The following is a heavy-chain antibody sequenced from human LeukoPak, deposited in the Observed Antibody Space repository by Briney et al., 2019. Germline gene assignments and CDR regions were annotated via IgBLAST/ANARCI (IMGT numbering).Heavy chain of an antibody. CDR2: ISSSGSTI. J-gene: IGHJ5*02. CDR3: ARDPGRFSSP. CDR1: GFTFSSYA. Sequence: GGSLRLSCSASGFTFSSYAMHWVRQAPGKGLEWVSYISSSGSTIYYADSVKGRFTISRDNAKNSLYLQMNSLRAEDTAVYYCARDPGRFSSPWGQGTLVTVSS. V-gene: IGHV3-48*04. D-gene: IGHD3-3*01.